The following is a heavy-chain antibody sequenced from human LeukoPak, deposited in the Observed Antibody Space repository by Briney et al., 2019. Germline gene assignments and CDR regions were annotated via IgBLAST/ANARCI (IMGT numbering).Heavy chain of an antibody. D-gene: IGHD6-19*01. CDR2: ISRSGRTI. Sequence: PGGSLRLSCAASGFTFSVYYMSWIRQAPGKGVEWVSYISRSGRTIYCADSVKGRLTISRDNAKNSLYLQMNSLRAEDTALYYCARSGVAGTFDIWGQGTMVTVSS. CDR3: ARSGVAGTFDI. V-gene: IGHV3-11*04. J-gene: IGHJ3*02. CDR1: GFTFSVYY.